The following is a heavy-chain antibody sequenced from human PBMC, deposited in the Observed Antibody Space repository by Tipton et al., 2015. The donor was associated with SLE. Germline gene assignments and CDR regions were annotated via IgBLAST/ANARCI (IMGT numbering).Heavy chain of an antibody. J-gene: IGHJ3*01. V-gene: IGHV3-21*03. CDR1: GFTFSSYS. CDR2: ITTSSTYI. D-gene: IGHD2-21*02. Sequence: SLRLSCTASGFTFSSYSMNWVRQAPGKGLEWVSSITTSSTYIYYEDSVKGRFTISRDNARDSLYLQMNSLRPEDTAVYYCIRDRISGDDSQTDAFDVWGQGTMVTVSS. CDR3: IRDRISGDDSQTDAFDV.